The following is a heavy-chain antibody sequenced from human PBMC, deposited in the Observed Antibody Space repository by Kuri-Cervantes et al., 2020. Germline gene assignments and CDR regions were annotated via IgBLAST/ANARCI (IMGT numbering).Heavy chain of an antibody. D-gene: IGHD3-9*01. Sequence: GGSLRLSCAASGFVFSNYWMHWVRQVPGKGLVWVSRINSDGSDTTYADSVKGRFTISRDNAKNSLYLQMNSLTAEDTAVYYCARDFHWTLDYWGQGILVTVSS. J-gene: IGHJ4*01. CDR3: ARDFHWTLDY. V-gene: IGHV3-74*03. CDR2: INSDGSDT. CDR1: GFVFSNYW.